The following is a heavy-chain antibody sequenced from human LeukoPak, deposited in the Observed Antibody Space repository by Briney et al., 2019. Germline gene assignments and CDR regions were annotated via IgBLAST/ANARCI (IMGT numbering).Heavy chain of an antibody. D-gene: IGHD5-12*01. Sequence: SVKVSCKASGFTFSNSAMKWVRQARGQGLEWIGWIIVGSGNTNYAQKFQKRVTITRDISTSTAYMELSSLRSEDTAIYYCAADDMVAFKWGQGTLVTVSS. CDR1: GFTFSNSA. J-gene: IGHJ4*02. CDR3: AADDMVAFK. V-gene: IGHV1-58*02. CDR2: IIVGSGNT.